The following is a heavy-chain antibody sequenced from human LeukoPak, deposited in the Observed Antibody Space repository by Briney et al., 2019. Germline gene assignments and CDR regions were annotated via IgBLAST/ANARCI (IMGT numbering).Heavy chain of an antibody. Sequence: GGSLRLSCAASGFTFSSYNMNWVRQAPGKGLEWVSSISSSGGYMYYGDSVKGRFTISRDNAKNSLYLQMNSLRAEDTAVYYCARARRDGYNYYYYGMDVWGQGTTVTVSS. CDR1: GFTFSSYN. J-gene: IGHJ6*02. D-gene: IGHD5-24*01. V-gene: IGHV3-21*01. CDR2: ISSSGGYM. CDR3: ARARRDGYNYYYYGMDV.